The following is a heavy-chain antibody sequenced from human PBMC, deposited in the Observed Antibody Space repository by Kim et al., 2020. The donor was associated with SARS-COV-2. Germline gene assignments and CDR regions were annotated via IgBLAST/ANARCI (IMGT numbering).Heavy chain of an antibody. CDR1: GDSVSSNSAT. J-gene: IGHJ5*02. D-gene: IGHD1-1*01. CDR3: ARDREGPNWNYNWFDP. Sequence: SQTLSLTCAISGDSVSSNSATWNWIRQSPSRGLEWLGRTYYRSKWYHDYAISVKSRITIKPDTSQNQFSLQLKSVTHEDTAVYYCARDREGPNWNYNWFDPWGQGTLVTVSS. CDR2: TYYRSKWYH. V-gene: IGHV6-1*01.